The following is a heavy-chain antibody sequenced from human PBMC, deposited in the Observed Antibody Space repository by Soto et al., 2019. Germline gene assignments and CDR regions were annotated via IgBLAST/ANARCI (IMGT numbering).Heavy chain of an antibody. Sequence: PGGSLRLSCAASGFTFSNAWMTWVRQAPGQGLVWVGRIKSKTDGGTADYAAPVRGRFTISRDDSKDTLYLQMSSLKTEDTAVYYCTTDASYDTSGYWFWGPGAPVKVSS. D-gene: IGHD3-22*01. J-gene: IGHJ4*02. V-gene: IGHV3-15*01. CDR2: IKSKTDGGTA. CDR1: GFTFSNAW. CDR3: TTDASYDTSGYWF.